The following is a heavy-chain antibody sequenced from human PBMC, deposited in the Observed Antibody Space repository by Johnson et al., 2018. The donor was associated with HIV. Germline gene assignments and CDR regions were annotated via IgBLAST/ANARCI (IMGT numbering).Heavy chain of an antibody. CDR1: GFTFSSYW. CDR3: ARDGGIAATDAFDI. D-gene: IGHD6-13*01. CDR2: INSDGSST. J-gene: IGHJ3*02. Sequence: VQLVESGGGVVQPGRSLRLSCAASGFTFSSYWMHWVRQAPGKGLVWVSRINSDGSSTSYADSVKGRFTISRDNSKNTLYLQMNSLRAEDTAVYYCARDGGIAATDAFDIWGQGTMVTVSS. V-gene: IGHV3-74*01.